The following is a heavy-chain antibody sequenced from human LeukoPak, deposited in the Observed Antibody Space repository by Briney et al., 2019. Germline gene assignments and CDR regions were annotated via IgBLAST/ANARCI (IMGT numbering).Heavy chain of an antibody. V-gene: IGHV1-2*02. D-gene: IGHD3-3*01. CDR2: INPNSGGT. Sequence: GASVKVSCKASGYTFTGYYMHWVRQAPGQGLEWMGWINPNSGGTNYAQKFQGRVTMTRDTSISTAYMALSRLRSDDTAVYYCARGAGFLEWLSPDTIHVWFDPWGQGTLVTVSS. CDR3: ARGAGFLEWLSPDTIHVWFDP. J-gene: IGHJ5*02. CDR1: GYTFTGYY.